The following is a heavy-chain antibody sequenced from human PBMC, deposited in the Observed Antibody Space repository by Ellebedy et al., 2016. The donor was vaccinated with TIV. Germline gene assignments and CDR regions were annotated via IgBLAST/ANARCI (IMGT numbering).Heavy chain of an antibody. CDR3: AAIQGGADY. CDR2: IHHGGST. V-gene: IGHV4-4*02. CDR1: GDSISTHNW. J-gene: IGHJ4*02. D-gene: IGHD3-16*01. Sequence: SETLSLTXTVSGDSISTHNWWSWVRQPPGKGLEWIAEIHHGGSTNYNPSLKSRVTISVDRSNNHFSLKMNSMTAADTAVYYCAAIQGGADYWGQGTLVTVSS.